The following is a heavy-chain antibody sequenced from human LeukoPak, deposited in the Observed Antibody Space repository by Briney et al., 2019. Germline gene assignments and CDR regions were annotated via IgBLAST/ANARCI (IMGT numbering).Heavy chain of an antibody. CDR3: ARDNYSYGLDY. D-gene: IGHD5-18*01. V-gene: IGHV4-30-2*01. J-gene: IGHJ4*02. CDR1: GGSISSGGYS. CDR2: IYHSGST. Sequence: QTLSLTCAVSGGSISSGGYSWSWIRQPPGTGLEWIGYIYHSGSTYYNPSLKSRVTISVDRSKNQFSLKLSSVTAADTAVYYCARDNYSYGLDYWGQGTLVTVSS.